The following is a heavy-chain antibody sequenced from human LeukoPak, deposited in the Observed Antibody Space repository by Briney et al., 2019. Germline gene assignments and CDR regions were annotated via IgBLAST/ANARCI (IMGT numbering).Heavy chain of an antibody. CDR2: IAYDGTNK. CDR1: GFTFRSYA. D-gene: IGHD3-10*01. Sequence: GRSLRLSCAASGFTFRSYAMHWVRQAPGKGLEWVAVIAYDGTNKYYVDSVKGRCTISRDNSKNTLYLQMNSLRAEDTAVYYCARKDSGRYINPFEYWGLGTLVTVSS. J-gene: IGHJ4*02. V-gene: IGHV3-30*04. CDR3: ARKDSGRYINPFEY.